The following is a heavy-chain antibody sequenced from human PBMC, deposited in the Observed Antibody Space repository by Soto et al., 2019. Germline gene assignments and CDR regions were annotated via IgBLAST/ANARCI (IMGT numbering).Heavy chain of an antibody. Sequence: PSETLSLTCAVSGGSITSSKHYWGWIRQPPGKGLEWIGSIYYSGRTYYSPSLKSRVTISVDTSKNQFSLKLSSVTAADTAIYYCARSISEKNYDSSGYLDYWGQGTLVT. CDR3: ARSISEKNYDSSGYLDY. V-gene: IGHV4-39*01. CDR2: IYYSGRT. D-gene: IGHD3-22*01. CDR1: GGSITSSKHY. J-gene: IGHJ4*02.